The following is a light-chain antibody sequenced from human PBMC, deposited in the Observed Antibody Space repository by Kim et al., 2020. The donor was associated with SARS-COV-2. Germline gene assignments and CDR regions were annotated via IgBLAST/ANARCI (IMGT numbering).Light chain of an antibody. CDR3: QQYDPSFPYT. CDR1: ETISRDY. V-gene: IGKV3-20*01. CDR2: GAS. Sequence: EIVLTQSPVTLSLSPGERATLSCRTSETISRDYVAWYRHKPGQAPRLLIYGASTRATGIPERFSGSGSGTDFTLTISRLEPEDFAVYYCQQYDPSFPYTFGQGTKLEI. J-gene: IGKJ2*01.